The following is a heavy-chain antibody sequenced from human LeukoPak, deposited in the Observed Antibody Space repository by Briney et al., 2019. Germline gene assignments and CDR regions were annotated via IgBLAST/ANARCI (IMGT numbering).Heavy chain of an antibody. J-gene: IGHJ3*02. CDR2: IKQDGSEK. D-gene: IGHD2-21*02. CDR3: ASTYVVVTAVHDAFHI. Sequence: GGTLRLSCAASGFTFSSYGMSWVRQAPGKGLEWGANIKQDGSEKYYVDSVKGRFTISRDNAKNSLYLQMNSLRAEDTAVYYCASTYVVVTAVHDAFHIWGQGTMVTVSS. V-gene: IGHV3-7*01. CDR1: GFTFSSYG.